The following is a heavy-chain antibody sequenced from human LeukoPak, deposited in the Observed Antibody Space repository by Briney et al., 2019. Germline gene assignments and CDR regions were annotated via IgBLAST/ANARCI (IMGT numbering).Heavy chain of an antibody. CDR1: GGSISSYY. Sequence: KPSETLSLTCTVSGGSISSYYWSWIRQPPGKGLEWIGYIYYSGSTNYNPSLKSRVTISVDTSKNQFSLKLSSVTAADTAVYHCARRTLRFLEWNPIDAFDIWGQGAMVTVSS. V-gene: IGHV4-59*08. CDR3: ARRTLRFLEWNPIDAFDI. CDR2: IYYSGST. D-gene: IGHD3-3*01. J-gene: IGHJ3*02.